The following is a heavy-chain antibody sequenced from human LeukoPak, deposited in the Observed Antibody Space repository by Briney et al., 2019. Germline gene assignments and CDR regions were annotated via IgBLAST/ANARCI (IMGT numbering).Heavy chain of an antibody. V-gene: IGHV3-48*03. CDR1: GFTFSSYE. CDR3: AKEWMRYCSGGSCYPRY. J-gene: IGHJ4*02. D-gene: IGHD2-15*01. CDR2: ISSSGSTI. Sequence: PGGSLRLSCAASGFTFSSYEMNWVRQAPGKGLEWVSYISSSGSTIYYADSVKGRFTISRDNSKNTLYLQMNSLRAEDTAVYYCAKEWMRYCSGGSCYPRYWGQGTLVTVSS.